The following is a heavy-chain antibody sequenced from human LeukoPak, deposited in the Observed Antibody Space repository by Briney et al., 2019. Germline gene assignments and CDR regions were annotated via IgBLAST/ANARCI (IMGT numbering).Heavy chain of an antibody. CDR2: IIPIFGTA. Sequence: ASVKVSCKASGGTFSSYAISLVRQAPGQGLEWMGGIIPIFGTANYAQKFQGRVTITTDESTSTAYMELSSLRSEDTDVYYCARSASDYYDSSGYYYWFDPWGQGTLVTVSS. CDR3: ARSASDYYDSSGYYYWFDP. V-gene: IGHV1-69*05. J-gene: IGHJ5*02. D-gene: IGHD3-22*01. CDR1: GGTFSSYA.